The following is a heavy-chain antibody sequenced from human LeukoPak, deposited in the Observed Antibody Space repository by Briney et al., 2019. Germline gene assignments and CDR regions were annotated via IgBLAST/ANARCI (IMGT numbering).Heavy chain of an antibody. CDR1: GGSFSGYY. D-gene: IGHD6-13*01. Sequence: SETLSLTCAVYGGSFSGYYWSWIRQPPGKGLEWIGEINHSGSTNYNPSLKSRVTISVDTSKNQFSLKLSSVTAADTAVYYCARLGRAAAGTPVKYYYYYYYMDVWGKGTTVTVSS. V-gene: IGHV4-34*01. CDR2: INHSGST. CDR3: ARLGRAAAGTPVKYYYYYYYMDV. J-gene: IGHJ6*03.